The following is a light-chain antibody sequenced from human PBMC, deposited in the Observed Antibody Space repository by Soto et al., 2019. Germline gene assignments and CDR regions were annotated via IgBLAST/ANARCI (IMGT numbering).Light chain of an antibody. CDR1: TSNIGSNY. Sequence: QSVLTQPPSASGTPGQRVTISCSGSTSNIGSNYVYWYQQFPGTAPKLLIFGKNRRPSGVPDRFSGSKSDTSASLAISGLRSEDEADYYCAVWDESLRGYVFASGTKVTVL. V-gene: IGLV1-47*02. CDR2: GKN. CDR3: AVWDESLRGYV. J-gene: IGLJ1*01.